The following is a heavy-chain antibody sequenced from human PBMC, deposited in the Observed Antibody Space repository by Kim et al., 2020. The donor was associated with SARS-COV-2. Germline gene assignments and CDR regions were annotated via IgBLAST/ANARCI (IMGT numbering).Heavy chain of an antibody. J-gene: IGHJ3*02. V-gene: IGHV3-49*03. D-gene: IGHD3-22*01. Sequence: GGSLRLSCTASGFTFGDYAMSWFRQAPGKGLEWVGFIRSKAYGGTTEYAASVKGRFTISRDDSKSIAYLQMNSLKTEDTAVYYCTLITMIVVETLTFDIWGQGTMVTVSS. CDR3: TLITMIVVETLTFDI. CDR2: IRSKAYGGTT. CDR1: GFTFGDYA.